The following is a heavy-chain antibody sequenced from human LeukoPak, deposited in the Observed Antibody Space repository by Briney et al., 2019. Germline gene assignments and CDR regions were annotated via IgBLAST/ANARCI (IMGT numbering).Heavy chain of an antibody. CDR3: AREVSGGYCSGGSCYRDYYYYYYMDV. V-gene: IGHV4-4*07. CDR2: IFTTGST. CDR1: GGSIGNFY. D-gene: IGHD2-15*01. J-gene: IGHJ6*03. Sequence: SETLSLTCTISGGSIGNFYWSWIRQSAGGGLEWIGRIFTTGSTNYNPSLKSRVTMLLDTPKNQFSLKLSSVTAADTAVYYCAREVSGGYCSGGSCYRDYYYYYYMDVWGKGTTVTVS.